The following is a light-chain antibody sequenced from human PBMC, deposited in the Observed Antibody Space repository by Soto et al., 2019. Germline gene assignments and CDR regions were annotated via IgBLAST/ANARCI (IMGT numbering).Light chain of an antibody. J-gene: IGLJ3*02. CDR2: REGSGSY. Sequence: QSVLTQSSSASASLGSSVKLTCTLRSGHSSYIIAWHQQQPGKAPRYLMKREGSGSYNKGSGVPDRFSGSSTGADRYLTISNLQFEDEADYYCETWDSNVWVFGGGTKLTVL. CDR1: SGHSSYI. V-gene: IGLV4-60*02. CDR3: ETWDSNVWV.